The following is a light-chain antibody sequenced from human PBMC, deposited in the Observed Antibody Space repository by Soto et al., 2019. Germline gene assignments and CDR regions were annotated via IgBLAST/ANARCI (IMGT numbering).Light chain of an antibody. CDR1: NIGSKR. J-gene: IGLJ3*02. CDR2: DDS. V-gene: IGLV3-21*02. CDR3: QVWDGSTNHWV. Sequence: SYVLTQPPSVSVAPGQTARIACGGDNIGSKRVHWNQQKPGQAPVVVVYDDSDRPSGIPERFSGSNSGNTATLTISRVETGDEADYSCQVWDGSTNHWVFGGGTKVTVL.